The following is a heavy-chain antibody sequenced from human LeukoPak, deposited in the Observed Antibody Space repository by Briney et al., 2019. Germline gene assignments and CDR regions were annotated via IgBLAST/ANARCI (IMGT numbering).Heavy chain of an antibody. J-gene: IGHJ2*01. D-gene: IGHD6-19*01. CDR1: GFTFSSYW. CDR2: INSDGCST. CDR3: ARPRGEQWLVRPNWYFDL. Sequence: GGSLRLSCAASGFTFSSYWMHWVRQAPGKGLLWVSRINSDGCSTSYAASVKGRFTISRDNAKNTLYLQMNSLRAEDTAVYYCARPRGEQWLVRPNWYFDLWGRGTLVTVSS. V-gene: IGHV3-74*01.